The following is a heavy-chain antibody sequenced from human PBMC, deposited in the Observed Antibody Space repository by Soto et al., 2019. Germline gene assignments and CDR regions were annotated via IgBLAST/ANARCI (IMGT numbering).Heavy chain of an antibody. Sequence: QVQLVESGGGVVQPGRSLRLSCAASGFTFSSYGMHWVRQAPGKGLEWVAVISYDGSNKYYADSVKGRFTISRDNSKNTLYLQMTSLRAEDTAVYYCAKGPGGEHWGQGTLGTVSS. D-gene: IGHD3-10*01. CDR3: AKGPGGEH. J-gene: IGHJ1*01. V-gene: IGHV3-30*18. CDR2: ISYDGSNK. CDR1: GFTFSSYG.